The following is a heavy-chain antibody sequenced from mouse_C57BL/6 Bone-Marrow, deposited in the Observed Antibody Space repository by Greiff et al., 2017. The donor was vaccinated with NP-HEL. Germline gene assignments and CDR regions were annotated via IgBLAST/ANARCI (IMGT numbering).Heavy chain of an antibody. J-gene: IGHJ2*01. CDR1: GYTFTDYY. D-gene: IGHD1-1*01. Sequence: EVQLQQSGPELVKPGASVKISCKASGYTFTDYYMNWVKQSHGKSLEWIGDINPNNGGTSYNQKFKGKATLTVDKSSSTAYMELRSLTSEDSAVYYCATYTVVAYYFDYWGQGTTLTVSS. CDR2: INPNNGGT. CDR3: ATYTVVAYYFDY. V-gene: IGHV1-26*01.